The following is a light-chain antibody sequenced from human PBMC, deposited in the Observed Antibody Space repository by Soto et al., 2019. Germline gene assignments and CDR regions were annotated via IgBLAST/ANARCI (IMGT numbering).Light chain of an antibody. CDR1: QSISTW. V-gene: IGKV1-5*01. J-gene: IGKJ1*01. Sequence: DIQMTQSPSSLSASIGDRVTITCRASQSISTWLAWYQQKPGKAPKXLIYDASSLESGVPSRFSGSGSGTEFTLTISSLQPDDFATYYCQQYNSYWKFGQGTKVDI. CDR3: QQYNSYWK. CDR2: DAS.